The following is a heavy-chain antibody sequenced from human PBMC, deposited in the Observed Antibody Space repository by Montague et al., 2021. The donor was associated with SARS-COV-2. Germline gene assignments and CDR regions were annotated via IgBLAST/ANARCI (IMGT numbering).Heavy chain of an antibody. D-gene: IGHD6-19*01. Sequence: SLRLSCAASGFTFSTYAIHWVRQAPGKGLEWVAIMSHDGNFEQYSDSLNGLFTISRDSSKDTLHLQMNSLTAEDTAVYYCAVQPRDSSAWHPFDYWGQGTLVTVSS. V-gene: IGHV3-33*01. J-gene: IGHJ4*02. CDR2: MSHDGNFE. CDR3: AVQPRDSSAWHPFDY. CDR1: GFTFSTYA.